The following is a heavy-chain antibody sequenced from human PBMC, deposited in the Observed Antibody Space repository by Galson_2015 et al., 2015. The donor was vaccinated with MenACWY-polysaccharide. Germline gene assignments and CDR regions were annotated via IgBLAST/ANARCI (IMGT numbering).Heavy chain of an antibody. V-gene: IGHV5-51*01. J-gene: IGHJ5*02. CDR2: IYPGDSDT. Sequence: QSGAEVKKPGESLKISCKGSGYSFTSYWIGWVRQMPGKGLKWMGIIYPGDSDTRYSPSFQGQVTISADKSISTAYLQWSSLKASDTAMYYCARTHYDFWSGYYLEFDPWGQGTLVTVSS. D-gene: IGHD3-3*01. CDR1: GYSFTSYW. CDR3: ARTHYDFWSGYYLEFDP.